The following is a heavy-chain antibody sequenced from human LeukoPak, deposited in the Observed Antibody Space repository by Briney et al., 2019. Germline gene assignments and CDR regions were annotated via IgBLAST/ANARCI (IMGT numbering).Heavy chain of an antibody. D-gene: IGHD6-13*01. Sequence: GGSLRLSCAVSEFTSSTYWMHWVRQAPGKGLVWVSRINSDGSSTYYADSVKGRFTVSRDNAKNTLYLQMNSLRAEDTAVYYCARGQSGYSDSWYVLWGQGTLVTVSS. CDR1: EFTSSTYW. CDR3: ARGQSGYSDSWYVL. V-gene: IGHV3-74*01. J-gene: IGHJ4*02. CDR2: INSDGSST.